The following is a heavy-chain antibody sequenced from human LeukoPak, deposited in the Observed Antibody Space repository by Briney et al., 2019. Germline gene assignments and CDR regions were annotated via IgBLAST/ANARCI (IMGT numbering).Heavy chain of an antibody. Sequence: SETLSLTCTVSGGSISSSSYYWGWIRQPPGKGLEWIGSIYYSGSTYYNPSLKSRVTISVDTSKNQFSLKLSSVTAADTAVYYCASPRFLKEYYFDYWAREPWSPSPQ. CDR2: IYYSGST. CDR3: ASPRFLKEYYFDY. D-gene: IGHD3-3*01. V-gene: IGHV4-39*01. CDR1: GGSISSSSYY. J-gene: IGHJ4*02.